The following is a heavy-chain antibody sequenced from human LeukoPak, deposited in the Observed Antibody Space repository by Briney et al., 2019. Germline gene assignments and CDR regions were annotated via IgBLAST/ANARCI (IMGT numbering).Heavy chain of an antibody. Sequence: GGSLRLSCTASRFYFSTYDMNWVRQVPGKGLEWISYIDSSANTTYYAGSVQGRFTISRDNAKNSLYLQMRSRRVEDTAFYYCASAHGGSGYDRPFDYWGQGTLVTVSS. CDR1: RFYFSTYD. D-gene: IGHD5-12*01. V-gene: IGHV3-48*03. J-gene: IGHJ4*02. CDR2: IDSSANTT. CDR3: ASAHGGSGYDRPFDY.